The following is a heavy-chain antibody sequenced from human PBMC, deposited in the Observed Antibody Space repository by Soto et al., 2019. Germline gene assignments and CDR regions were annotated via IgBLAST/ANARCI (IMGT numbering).Heavy chain of an antibody. CDR2: INPSGGST. J-gene: IGHJ6*02. Sequence: ASVKVSCKASGHTFTSYYMHWVRQAPGQGLEWMGIINPSGGSTSYAQKFQGRVTMTRDTSTSTVYMELSSLRSEDTAVYYCARDYYDSSGYGHYGMDVWGQGTTVTVSS. D-gene: IGHD3-22*01. CDR3: ARDYYDSSGYGHYGMDV. V-gene: IGHV1-46*01. CDR1: GHTFTSYY.